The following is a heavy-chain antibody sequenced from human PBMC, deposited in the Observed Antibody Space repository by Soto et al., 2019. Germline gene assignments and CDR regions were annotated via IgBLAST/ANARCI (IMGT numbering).Heavy chain of an antibody. Sequence: PSETLSLTCTVSGDSISSGDSYWSWMRQPPGKGLEWIGFIYHSGCTYYNPSLKSRVTISVDTSKNQFSLNLSSVTAADTAVYYCARDNPADRGNFDYWGQGTLVTVSS. CDR2: IYHSGCT. J-gene: IGHJ4*02. CDR1: GDSISSGDSY. CDR3: ARDNPADRGNFDY. D-gene: IGHD3-10*01. V-gene: IGHV4-30-4*01.